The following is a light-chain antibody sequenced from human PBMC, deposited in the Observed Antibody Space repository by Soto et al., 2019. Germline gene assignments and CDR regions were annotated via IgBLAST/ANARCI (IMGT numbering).Light chain of an antibody. J-gene: IGKJ1*01. V-gene: IGKV3-20*01. Sequence: EILMTQSPATLSVSPGERATLSCRASQSVSSNLAWYQQKPVQAPRLLIDGASNRATGIPDRFSGSGSGTDFTLTISRLEPEDFAVYYCQQYGSSGTFGQGTKVDIK. CDR2: GAS. CDR1: QSVSSN. CDR3: QQYGSSGT.